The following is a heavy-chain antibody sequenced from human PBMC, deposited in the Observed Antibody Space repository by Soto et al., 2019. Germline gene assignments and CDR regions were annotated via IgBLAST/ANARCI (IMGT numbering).Heavy chain of an antibody. CDR2: IYYSGST. CDR3: ARGAAAGTPGT. Sequence: QVQLQESGPGLVKPSQTLSLTCTVSGGSISSGGYYWSWIRQHPGKGLEWIGYIYYSGSTYYNRSLKSLVTISVDTSKNPFSLKLSSVTAADTAVYYCARGAAAGTPGTWGQGTLVTVSS. V-gene: IGHV4-31*01. J-gene: IGHJ5*02. D-gene: IGHD1-7*01. CDR1: GGSISSGGYY.